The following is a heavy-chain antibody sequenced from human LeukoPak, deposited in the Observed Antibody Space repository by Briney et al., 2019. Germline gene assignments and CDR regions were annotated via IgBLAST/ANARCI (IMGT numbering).Heavy chain of an antibody. Sequence: ASVKVSCKASGYTFTGYYMHWVRQAPGQGPEWMGWIKPDNGATNSTQKFQGRVTMTRDTSISTAYMELSRLRSDDTAMYYCARDDNYGIFVNVDYWGQGTLVTVSS. CDR3: ARDDNYGIFVNVDY. CDR2: IKPDNGAT. D-gene: IGHD4-17*01. V-gene: IGHV1-2*02. J-gene: IGHJ4*02. CDR1: GYTFTGYY.